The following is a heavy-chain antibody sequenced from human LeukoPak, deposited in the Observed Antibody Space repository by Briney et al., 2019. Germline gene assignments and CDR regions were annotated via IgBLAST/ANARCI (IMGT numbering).Heavy chain of an antibody. CDR3: ARDGSSWDYYYYYMDV. V-gene: IGHV3-21*01. D-gene: IGHD1-26*01. Sequence: GGSLRLSCAGSEFTFRSYSMHWVRQAPGKGLEWVSSISGSSSDIYYADSVKGRFTISRDNSKNSLYLQMNSLRAEDTAVYYCARDGSSWDYYYYYMDVWGKGTTVTVSS. CDR2: ISGSSSDI. J-gene: IGHJ6*03. CDR1: EFTFRSYS.